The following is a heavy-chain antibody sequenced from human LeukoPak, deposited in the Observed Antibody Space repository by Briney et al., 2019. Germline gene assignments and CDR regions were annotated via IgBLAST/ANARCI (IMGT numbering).Heavy chain of an antibody. CDR1: GYTFTSYY. CDR2: FNPSGGST. J-gene: IGHJ4*02. CDR3: ARDPSTVRGLHYFDY. D-gene: IGHD3-10*01. V-gene: IGHV1-46*01. Sequence: ASVKVSCKASGYTFTSYYMHWVRQAPGHGLDWMGIFNPSGGSTSYAQKFQGRVTMTRDTSTSTVYMELSSLRSEDTAVYYCARDPSTVRGLHYFDYWGQGTLVTVSS.